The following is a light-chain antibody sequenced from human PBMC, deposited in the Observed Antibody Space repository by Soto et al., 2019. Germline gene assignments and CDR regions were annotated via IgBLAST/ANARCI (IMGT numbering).Light chain of an antibody. Sequence: QSVLTQPASVSGSPGQSITISCTGTSSDVGGYNYVSWYQQHPGKAPKLMIYEVSNRPSGVSNRFSGSKSGNTASLTISGLQAEDEADYYCNSYAGTSYVFGTGTKVT. CDR2: EVS. CDR1: SSDVGGYNY. CDR3: NSYAGTSYV. V-gene: IGLV2-14*01. J-gene: IGLJ1*01.